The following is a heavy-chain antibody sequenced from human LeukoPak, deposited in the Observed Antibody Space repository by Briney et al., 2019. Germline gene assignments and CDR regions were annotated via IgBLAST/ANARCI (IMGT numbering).Heavy chain of an antibody. V-gene: IGHV5-51*01. Sequence: GESLKISCEGSGYSFSSYWIAWVRQMPGKGLEWMGIIYPGDSDTRYSPSFQGQVTISVDKSISTAYLHWNSLKASDTAIYYCARRGNIFQAPGYWGQGTLLTVSS. D-gene: IGHD1-26*01. J-gene: IGHJ4*02. CDR3: ARRGNIFQAPGY. CDR2: IYPGDSDT. CDR1: GYSFSSYW.